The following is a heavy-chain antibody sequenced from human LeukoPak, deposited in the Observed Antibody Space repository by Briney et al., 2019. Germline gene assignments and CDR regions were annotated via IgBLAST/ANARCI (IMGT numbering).Heavy chain of an antibody. Sequence: GGSLRLSCVASGFNFRNLWMSWVRQAPGKGLEWVANINQRGSENDYVDSVKGRFIIFRDNDQKSLFLQMNSLRAEDTAVYYCASDRGALDIWGQGTMVTISS. J-gene: IGHJ3*02. V-gene: IGHV3-7*05. CDR2: INQRGSEN. CDR1: GFNFRNLW. CDR3: ASDRGALDI. D-gene: IGHD3-10*01.